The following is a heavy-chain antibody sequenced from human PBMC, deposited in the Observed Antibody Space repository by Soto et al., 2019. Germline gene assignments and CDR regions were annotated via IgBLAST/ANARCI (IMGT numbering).Heavy chain of an antibody. CDR3: ARTHCSSTSCYPVLGRFDP. CDR1: GGTFSSYA. D-gene: IGHD2-2*01. V-gene: IGHV1-69*13. CDR2: IIPIFGTA. Sequence: AASVKVSCKASGGTFSSYAISWVRQAPGQGLEWMGGIIPIFGTANYAQKFQGRVTITADESTSTAYMELSSLRSEDTAVYYCARTHCSSTSCYPVLGRFDPWGQGTLVTVSS. J-gene: IGHJ5*02.